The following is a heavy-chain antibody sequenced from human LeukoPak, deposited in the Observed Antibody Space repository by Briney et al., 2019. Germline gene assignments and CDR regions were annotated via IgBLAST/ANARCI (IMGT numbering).Heavy chain of an antibody. CDR1: GFTFSSYA. CDR2: ISSNGGIT. J-gene: IGHJ5*02. D-gene: IGHD3-22*01. V-gene: IGHV3-64D*06. Sequence: GPLGLSCSASGFTFSSYAMHWVRQPPGKGLEYVSAISSNGGITYYADSVKGRFTISRDNSKNTLYLQMSSLRPEDTAVYYCAYSSGYYHWGQGTLVTVSP. CDR3: AYSSGYYH.